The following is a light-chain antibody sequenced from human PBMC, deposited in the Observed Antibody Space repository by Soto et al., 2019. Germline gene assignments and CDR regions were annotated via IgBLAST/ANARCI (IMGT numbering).Light chain of an antibody. V-gene: IGLV1-51*02. J-gene: IGLJ1*01. CDR2: ENN. Sequence: SVLTQPPSVSAAPGQKVTISCTGSSSNIGNNYVSWYQQLPGTAPKLLIYENNKRPSGIPDRFSGSKSGTSATLGITGLQTGDEADYYCGTWDSSLSASYVFGTGTKVTVL. CDR3: GTWDSSLSASYV. CDR1: SSNIGNNY.